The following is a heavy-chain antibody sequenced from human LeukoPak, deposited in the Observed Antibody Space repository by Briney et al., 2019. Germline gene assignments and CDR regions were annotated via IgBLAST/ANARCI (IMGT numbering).Heavy chain of an antibody. CDR1: GYTSTSYY. V-gene: IGHV1-46*01. CDR3: ARGDTSYSSGWYATDY. D-gene: IGHD6-19*01. J-gene: IGHJ4*02. Sequence: RPSVKPSCKPSGYTSTSYYMHWVRHAPGQGLEWMGIINPSGGSTSYAQKFQGRVTMTRDTSTSTVYMELSSLRSEDTAVYYCARGDTSYSSGWYATDYWGQGTLVTVSS. CDR2: INPSGGST.